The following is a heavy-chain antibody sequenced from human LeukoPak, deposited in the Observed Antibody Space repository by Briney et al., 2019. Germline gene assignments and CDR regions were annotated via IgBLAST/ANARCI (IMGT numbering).Heavy chain of an antibody. CDR2: IYYSGST. V-gene: IGHV4-59*01. CDR3: ARVIAVAGTDYFDY. D-gene: IGHD6-19*01. J-gene: IGHJ4*02. CDR1: GGSISSYY. Sequence: PSETLSLTCTVSGGSISSYYWSWIRQPPGKGLEWIGYIYYSGSTNYNPSLKSRVTISVDTSKNQFSLKLSSVTAADTAVYYCARVIAVAGTDYFDYWGQGTLVTVSS.